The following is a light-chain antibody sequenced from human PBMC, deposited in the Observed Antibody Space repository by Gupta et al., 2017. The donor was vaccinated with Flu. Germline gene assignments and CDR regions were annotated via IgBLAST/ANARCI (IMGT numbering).Light chain of an antibody. V-gene: IGLV2-14*01. Sequence: QSALTQPASVSGSPGQSITISCSGTSSDVGGYNHVSWYQHHPGKAPKLLIYDVNNRPSGTSNRFSGSKSGNTASLTISGIHSEDEADYDCSSYTISGTLVLFGGGTKLTVL. CDR2: DVN. CDR3: SSYTISGTLVL. J-gene: IGLJ2*01. CDR1: SSDVGGYNH.